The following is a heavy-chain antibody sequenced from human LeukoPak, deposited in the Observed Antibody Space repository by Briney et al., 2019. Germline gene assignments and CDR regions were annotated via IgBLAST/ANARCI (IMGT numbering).Heavy chain of an antibody. V-gene: IGHV3-23*01. D-gene: IGHD3-10*01. CDR3: TRGPPDGSGNYYPGDF. Sequence: GGSLRLSCAASGFTFSSYAMSWVRQAPGKGLEWVSAISGSGGSTNYADSVKGRFTISRDNAKNTLYLQMNSLRVGDTAVYYCTRGPPDGSGNYYPGDFWGQGTLVTVSS. J-gene: IGHJ4*02. CDR1: GFTFSSYA. CDR2: ISGSGGST.